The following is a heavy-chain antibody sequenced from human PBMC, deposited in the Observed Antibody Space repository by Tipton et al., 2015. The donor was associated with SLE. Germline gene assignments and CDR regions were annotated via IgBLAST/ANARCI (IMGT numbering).Heavy chain of an antibody. D-gene: IGHD2-15*01. J-gene: IGHJ6*03. CDR3: AKDVGDYYYYYMDV. CDR1: GFSFSTYA. CDR2: ISGNGGAT. Sequence: SLRLSCAASGFSFSTYAMYWVRQAPGKGLEYVAGISGNGGATYFAETVRGRFTISRDNSRNTVFLQMGSLRAEDMAVYYCAKDVGDYYYYYMDVWGKGTTVTISS. V-gene: IGHV3-64*02.